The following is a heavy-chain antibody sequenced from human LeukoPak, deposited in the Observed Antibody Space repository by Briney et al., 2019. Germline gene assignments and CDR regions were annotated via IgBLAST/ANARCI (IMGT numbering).Heavy chain of an antibody. V-gene: IGHV3-21*01. J-gene: IGHJ4*02. D-gene: IGHD4-23*01. CDR2: INSDSTNM. CDR3: ARGTTVESDY. CDR1: GFPFDHYR. Sequence: PGGSLRLSCVDSGFPFDHYRMNWVRQAPGKGLEWVSSINSDSTNMYYTDSVKGRFTVSRDNAKNSLYLQMNSLRAEDTAVYYCARGTTVESDYWGQGTLVTVSS.